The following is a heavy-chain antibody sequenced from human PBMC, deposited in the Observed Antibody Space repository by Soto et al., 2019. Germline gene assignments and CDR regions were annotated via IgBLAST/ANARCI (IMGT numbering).Heavy chain of an antibody. CDR2: INSDGSST. Sequence: EVQLVESGGGLVQPGGSLRLSCAASRFTFSTYWMHWVRQVPGKGLVWVSRINSDGSSTTYAYSGKGRFTISRDNAKNTLSPKMNSLRAEDTAVYYCARLRSTTVGGGDAFDTWGQGTRVTVSS. D-gene: IGHD6-19*01. V-gene: IGHV3-74*03. CDR1: RFTFSTYW. J-gene: IGHJ3*02. CDR3: ARLRSTTVGGGDAFDT.